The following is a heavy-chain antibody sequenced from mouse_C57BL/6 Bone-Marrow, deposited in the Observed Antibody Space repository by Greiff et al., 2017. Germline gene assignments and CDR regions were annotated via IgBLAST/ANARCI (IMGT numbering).Heavy chain of an antibody. CDR3: ARAGWGYFDY. Sequence: VQLQQPGAELVMPGASVKLSCKASGYTFTSYWMHWVKQRPGQGLEWIGEIDPSDSYTNYNQKFKGKSTLTVDKSSSTAYMQLISLTSEDSAVYYFARAGWGYFDYWGQGTTLTVSS. CDR1: GYTFTSYW. J-gene: IGHJ2*01. V-gene: IGHV1-69*01. CDR2: IDPSDSYT.